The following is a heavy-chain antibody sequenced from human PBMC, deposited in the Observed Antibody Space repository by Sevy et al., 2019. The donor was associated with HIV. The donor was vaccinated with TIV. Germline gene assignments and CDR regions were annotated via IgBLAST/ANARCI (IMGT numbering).Heavy chain of an antibody. J-gene: IGHJ3*02. D-gene: IGHD3-22*01. CDR1: GYTFTSYD. Sequence: ASGKVSCKASGYTFTSYDINWVRQATGQGLEWMGWMNPNSGNTGYAQKFQGRVTMTRNTSISTAYMELSSLRSEDTAVYYCASPDYYDSSGYYYGALDIWGQGTMVTVSS. V-gene: IGHV1-8*01. CDR3: ASPDYYDSSGYYYGALDI. CDR2: MNPNSGNT.